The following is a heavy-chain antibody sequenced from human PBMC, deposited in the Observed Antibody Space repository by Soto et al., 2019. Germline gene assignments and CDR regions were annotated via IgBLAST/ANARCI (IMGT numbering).Heavy chain of an antibody. J-gene: IGHJ4*02. Sequence: QVQLVESGGGVVQPGRSLRLSCAASGFTFSSYAMHWVRQAPGKGLEWVAVISYDGSNKYYADSVKGRFTISRDNSKNTLYLQMNSLRPEDTAVYYSATSEAVGEWGQGTLVTVSS. V-gene: IGHV3-30-3*01. D-gene: IGHD3-16*01. CDR1: GFTFSSYA. CDR3: ATSEAVGE. CDR2: ISYDGSNK.